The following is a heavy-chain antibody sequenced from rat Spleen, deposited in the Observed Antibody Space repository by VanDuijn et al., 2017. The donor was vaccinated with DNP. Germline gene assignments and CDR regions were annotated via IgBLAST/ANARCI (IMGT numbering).Heavy chain of an antibody. CDR3: AIQLGVFDY. D-gene: IGHD5-1*01. J-gene: IGHJ2*01. CDR1: GYSITSGFR. CDR2: INSEGST. V-gene: IGHV3-3*01. Sequence: EVQLQESGPGLVKPSQSLSLTCSVTGYSITSGFRWTWIRKFPGNKLAWMGYINSEGSTNYNPSLKSRISITRDTSKNQFVLQVNSVTPEDSATYYCAIQLGVFDYWGQGVMVTVSS.